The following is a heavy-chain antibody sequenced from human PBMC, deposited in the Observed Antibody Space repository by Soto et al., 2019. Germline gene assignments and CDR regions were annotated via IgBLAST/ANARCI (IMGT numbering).Heavy chain of an antibody. CDR2: ISPMFGAA. CDR3: AREVQVHTPAFVY. Sequence: QVQLVQSGAEMKKPGSSVKVSCQSPGGTFNTYAMNWVRQAPGQGPEWMGDISPMFGAANYAPKFQGRVTITADESTGTSYMQLRSLTSEDTALYFCAREVQVHTPAFVYWGQGTLVTVSS. J-gene: IGHJ4*02. V-gene: IGHV1-69*19. CDR1: GGTFNTYA. D-gene: IGHD3-10*01.